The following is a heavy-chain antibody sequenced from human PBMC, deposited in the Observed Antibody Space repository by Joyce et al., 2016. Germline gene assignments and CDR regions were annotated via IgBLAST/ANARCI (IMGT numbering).Heavy chain of an antibody. Sequence: QVQLVQYGAEVKKPGSSVKVACKASGGTFIRHGISWVRQAPGQGLEWMVGIIPIFGTTNRAQKFQGSVTITADESTSTVYMELGRLRSEDTAVYYCARDGGIAAAGSGYYMDVWGEGTTVTVSS. CDR1: GGTFIRHG. V-gene: IGHV1-69*01. CDR2: IIPIFGTT. J-gene: IGHJ6*03. CDR3: ARDGGIAAAGSGYYMDV. D-gene: IGHD6-13*01.